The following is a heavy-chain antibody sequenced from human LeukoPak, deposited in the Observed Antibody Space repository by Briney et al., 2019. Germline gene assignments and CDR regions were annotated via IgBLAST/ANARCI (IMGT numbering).Heavy chain of an antibody. Sequence: SETLSLTCTVSGGSISSYYWNWIRQPPGKGLEWIGEIYYSGSTNYNPSLKSRVTISVDTSKNQFSLKLSSVTAADTAVYYCARRPHSSGWAYWGQGTLVTVSS. V-gene: IGHV4-59*12. CDR2: IYYSGST. CDR3: ARRPHSSGWAY. D-gene: IGHD6-19*01. J-gene: IGHJ4*02. CDR1: GGSISSYY.